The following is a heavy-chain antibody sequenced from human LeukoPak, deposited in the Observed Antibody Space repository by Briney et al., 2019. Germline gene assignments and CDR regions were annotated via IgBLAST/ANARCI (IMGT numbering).Heavy chain of an antibody. CDR2: IISSGSTI. Sequence: GGSLRLSCAASGFTFSSYEMNWVRQAPGKGLEWVSYIISSGSTIYYADSVKGRFTISRDNAKNSLYLQMKSPRAEDTPVYYCARAPAHPMLTGYMDVWGKGTTVTVSS. V-gene: IGHV3-48*03. CDR3: ARAPAHPMLTGYMDV. D-gene: IGHD3-9*01. J-gene: IGHJ6*03. CDR1: GFTFSSYE.